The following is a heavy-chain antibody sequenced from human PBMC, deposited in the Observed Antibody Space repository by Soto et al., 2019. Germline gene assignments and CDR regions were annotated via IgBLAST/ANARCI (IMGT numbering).Heavy chain of an antibody. J-gene: IGHJ3*02. CDR1: GFTFSNYA. Sequence: QVQLVESGGGVVQPGRSLRLSCAASGFTFSNYAIHWVRQAPGKGLEWVAVISYDGSNKYYADSVKGRFTISRDNSKNTLYLQMNSLRAEDTAVYYCARDTDASDIWGQETMVTVSS. CDR3: ARDTDASDI. CDR2: ISYDGSNK. V-gene: IGHV3-30-3*01.